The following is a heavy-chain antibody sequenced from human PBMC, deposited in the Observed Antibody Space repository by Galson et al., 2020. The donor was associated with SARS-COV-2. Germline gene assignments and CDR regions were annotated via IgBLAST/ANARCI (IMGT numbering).Heavy chain of an antibody. J-gene: IGHJ6*02. V-gene: IGHV3-33*01. CDR1: GFTFSSYG. CDR3: ARVLSHYGMDV. CDR2: IWYDGSNK. Sequence: GGSLRLTCAASGFTFSSYGMHWVRQAPGKGLEWVAVIWYDGSNKYYADSVKGRFTISRDNSKNTLYLQMNSLRAEDTAVYYCARVLSHYGMDVWGQGTTVTVSS.